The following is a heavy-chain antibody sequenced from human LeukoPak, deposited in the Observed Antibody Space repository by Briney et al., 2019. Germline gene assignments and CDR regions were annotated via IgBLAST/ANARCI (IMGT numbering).Heavy chain of an antibody. Sequence: SETLSLTCTVSGGSISGYYWSWIRQPPGKGLEWIGYIYYSGSTNYNPSLKSRVTISVDTSKNQFSLKLSSVTAADTAVYYCARHEHGDYARGEFDYWGQGTLVTVSS. D-gene: IGHD4-17*01. CDR1: GGSISGYY. V-gene: IGHV4-59*08. J-gene: IGHJ4*02. CDR2: IYYSGST. CDR3: ARHEHGDYARGEFDY.